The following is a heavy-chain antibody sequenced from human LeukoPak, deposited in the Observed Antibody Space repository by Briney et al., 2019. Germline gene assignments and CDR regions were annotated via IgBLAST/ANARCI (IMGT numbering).Heavy chain of an antibody. CDR1: GGSISSSGYY. V-gene: IGHV4-39*01. J-gene: IGHJ5*02. CDR3: GRGSGTYYYDSGGYLNWFDP. Sequence: PSETLSLTCTVSGGSISSSGYYWGWIRQPPGKGLEWIGTVYYTGSTYYNPSLKSRVTTSEDTSRNQFSLKLNSVTAADTAVYYCGRGSGTYYYDSGGYLNWFDPWGQGILVTVSS. D-gene: IGHD3-22*01. CDR2: VYYTGST.